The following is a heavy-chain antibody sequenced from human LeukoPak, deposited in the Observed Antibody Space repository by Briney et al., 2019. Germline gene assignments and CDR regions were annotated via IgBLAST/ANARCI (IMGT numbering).Heavy chain of an antibody. CDR2: IYYRGST. CDR3: ARRGHYYDTSGYYYFDY. D-gene: IGHD3-22*01. J-gene: IGHJ4*02. CDR1: GGSISSYY. V-gene: IGHV4-39*01. Sequence: PSETLSLTCTVSGGSISSYYWGWHRQPPGKGLEWIGSIYYRGSTNDNPSLKSRVTISVDTSKNQFSLKLTSVTAADTAVYYCARRGHYYDTSGYYYFDYWGQGTLVTVSS.